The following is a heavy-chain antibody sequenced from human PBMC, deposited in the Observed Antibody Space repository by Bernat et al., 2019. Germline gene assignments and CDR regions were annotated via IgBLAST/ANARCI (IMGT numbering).Heavy chain of an antibody. CDR3: ARGGDYRFDP. CDR1: GYTFTDYY. CDR2: ISPNSGGA. Sequence: QVQLVQSGAEVKKPGASVKVSCKASGYTFTDYYMHWVRQAPGQGLEWMGRISPNSGGANYDQKFQGSVTMTRDTSITADYMVLSRLRADDTAVYYCARGGDYRFDPWGQGTLVTVSS. J-gene: IGHJ5*02. V-gene: IGHV1-2*06. D-gene: IGHD5-12*01.